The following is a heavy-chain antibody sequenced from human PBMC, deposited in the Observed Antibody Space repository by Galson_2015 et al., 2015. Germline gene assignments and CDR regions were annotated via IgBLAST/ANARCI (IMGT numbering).Heavy chain of an antibody. V-gene: IGHV4-61*02. Sequence: LSLTCAVSGGSISSGSYYWSWFRQPAGKGLEWIGRIYTTGSTNYNPSLKSRVTISVDTSKNQFSLKLNSVTAADTAVYYCARGGNTSGRYYFDYWGQGTLVTVSS. CDR1: GGSISSGSYY. CDR2: IYTTGST. D-gene: IGHD6-19*01. CDR3: ARGGNTSGRYYFDY. J-gene: IGHJ4*02.